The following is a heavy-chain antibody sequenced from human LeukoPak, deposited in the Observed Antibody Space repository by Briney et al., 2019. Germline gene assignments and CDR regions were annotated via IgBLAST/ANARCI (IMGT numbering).Heavy chain of an antibody. V-gene: IGHV3-23*01. CDR1: GFTFSSYA. CDR3: ANPTLTTVMY. Sequence: GGSLRLSCAASGFTFSSYALSWVRQAPGKGLEWVSAVSGSGGSTYYADSVKGRFTISRDNSKNTLYLQMNSLRAEDTAVYYCANPTLTTVMYWGQGTLVTVSS. J-gene: IGHJ4*02. D-gene: IGHD4-17*01. CDR2: VSGSGGST.